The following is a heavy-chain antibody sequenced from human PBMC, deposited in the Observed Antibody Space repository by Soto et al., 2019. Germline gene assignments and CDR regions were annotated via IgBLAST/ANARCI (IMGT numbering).Heavy chain of an antibody. Sequence: QVQLVESGGGVVQPGRSLRLSCAASGFTFSSYGMHWVRQAPGKGLEWVAVIWYDGSNKYYADSVKGRFTISRDNSKNTLYLQMNSLRAEDTAVYYCARDRDYYGSGSYFSYYYYYMDVWGKGTTVTVS. CDR1: GFTFSSYG. V-gene: IGHV3-33*01. J-gene: IGHJ6*03. D-gene: IGHD3-10*01. CDR2: IWYDGSNK. CDR3: ARDRDYYGSGSYFSYYYYYMDV.